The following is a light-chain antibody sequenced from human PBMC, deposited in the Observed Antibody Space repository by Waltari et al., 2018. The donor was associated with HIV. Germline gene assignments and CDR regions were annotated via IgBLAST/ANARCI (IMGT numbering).Light chain of an antibody. CDR3: SSYTSGTTWV. Sequence: QSALTQPASVSGSPGQSITISCTGTSSVIGGYNYVSWHQHHPGRPPKLIIFEVSNRPSGVSNPFSVSKSGNTASLIISGLLAEDDADYYCSSYTSGTTWVFGGGTKLTVL. CDR2: EVS. J-gene: IGLJ3*02. CDR1: SSVIGGYNY. V-gene: IGLV2-14*01.